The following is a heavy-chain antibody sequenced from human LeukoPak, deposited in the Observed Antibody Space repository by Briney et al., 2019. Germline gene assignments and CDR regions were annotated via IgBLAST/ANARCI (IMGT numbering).Heavy chain of an antibody. CDR2: ISGSSGST. V-gene: IGHV3-23*01. CDR1: GFAVGSNY. J-gene: IGHJ4*02. Sequence: GGSLRLSCVASGFAVGSNYMSWVRQAPGKGLEWVSAISGSSGSTYYADSVKGRFTISRDNSKNTLYLQMNSLRAEDTAVYYCAKGKGSEAAHFDYWGQGTLVTVSS. D-gene: IGHD2-15*01. CDR3: AKGKGSEAAHFDY.